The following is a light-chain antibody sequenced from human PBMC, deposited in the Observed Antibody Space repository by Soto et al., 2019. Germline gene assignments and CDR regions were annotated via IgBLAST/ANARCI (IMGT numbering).Light chain of an antibody. CDR3: SSYTSSSPLI. J-gene: IGLJ2*01. CDR2: EVS. Sequence: QSAPTQPASVSGSPGQSITISCTGTSSDVGGYNSVSWYQQHPGKAPKLMIYEVSNRPSGVSNHFSGSKSGTTASLTISGLQAEDEADYYCSSYTSSSPLIFGGGTKLTVL. V-gene: IGLV2-14*01. CDR1: SSDVGGYNS.